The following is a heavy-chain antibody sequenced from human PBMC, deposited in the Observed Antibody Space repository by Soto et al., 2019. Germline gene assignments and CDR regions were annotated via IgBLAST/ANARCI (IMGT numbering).Heavy chain of an antibody. J-gene: IGHJ6*02. V-gene: IGHV1-69*01. CDR2: IIPIFGTA. Sequence: QVQLVQSGAEVKKPGSSVKVSCKASGGTFSSYAISWVRQAPGQGLEWMGGIIPIFGTANYAQKFQGRVTITADESTSTAYMELSSLRSEDTAVYYCASTYYDSWSGYYTRYYYYGMDVWGQGTTVTVSS. D-gene: IGHD3-3*01. CDR1: GGTFSSYA. CDR3: ASTYYDSWSGYYTRYYYYGMDV.